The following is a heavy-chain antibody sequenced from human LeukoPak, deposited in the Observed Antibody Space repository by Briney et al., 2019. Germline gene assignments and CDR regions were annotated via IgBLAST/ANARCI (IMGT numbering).Heavy chain of an antibody. CDR3: ASLAYDSSGYYSDY. V-gene: IGHV4-39*01. J-gene: IGHJ4*02. D-gene: IGHD3-22*01. Sequence: PSETLSLTCTVSGGSISSSSYYWGWTRQPPGKGLEWIGSIYYSGSTYYNPSLKSRVTISVDTSKNQFSLKLSSVTAADTAVYYCASLAYDSSGYYSDYWGQGTLVTVSS. CDR2: IYYSGST. CDR1: GGSISSSSYY.